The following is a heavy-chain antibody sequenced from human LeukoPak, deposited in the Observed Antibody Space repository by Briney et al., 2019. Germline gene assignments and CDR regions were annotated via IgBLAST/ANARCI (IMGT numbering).Heavy chain of an antibody. CDR2: INHSGST. J-gene: IGHJ4*02. Sequence: SETLSLTCAVYGGSFSNYYWSWIRQPPGKGLEWIGEINHSGSTNYNPSLKSRVTISVDTSKNQFYLKLSSVTAADTAVYHCARGLGYCNAGSCLPGGYWGQGTLVTVSS. V-gene: IGHV4-34*01. CDR1: GGSFSNYY. D-gene: IGHD2-15*01. CDR3: ARGLGYCNAGSCLPGGY.